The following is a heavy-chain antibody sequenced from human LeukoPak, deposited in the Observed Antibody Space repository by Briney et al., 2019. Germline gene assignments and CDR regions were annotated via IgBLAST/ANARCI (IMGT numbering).Heavy chain of an antibody. CDR2: IWYDGSNK. V-gene: IGHV3-33*08. D-gene: IGHD4-17*01. CDR1: GFTFNIHW. CDR3: ARGRYLYGDYVEYFQH. J-gene: IGHJ1*01. Sequence: GGSLRLSCAASGFTFNIHWMTWVRQTPGKGLEWVAVIWYDGSNKYYADSVKGRFTISRDNSKNTLYLQMNSLRAEDTAVYYCARGRYLYGDYVEYFQHWGQGTLVTVSS.